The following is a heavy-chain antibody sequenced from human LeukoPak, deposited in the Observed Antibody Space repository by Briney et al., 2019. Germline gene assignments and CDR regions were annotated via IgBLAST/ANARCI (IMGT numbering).Heavy chain of an antibody. V-gene: IGHV4-59*11. D-gene: IGHD6-13*01. Sequence: WETLSLTCTVSGGSISSHYWSWIRQPPGKGLEWIGYIYYSGSTNYNPSLKSRVTISVDTSKNQFSLKLSSVTAADTAVYYCARGAASVPDWGQGTLVTVSS. CDR3: ARGAASVPD. CDR2: IYYSGST. J-gene: IGHJ4*02. CDR1: GGSISSHY.